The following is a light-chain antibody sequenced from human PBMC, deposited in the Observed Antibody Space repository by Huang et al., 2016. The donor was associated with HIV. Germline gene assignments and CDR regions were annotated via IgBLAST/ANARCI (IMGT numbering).Light chain of an antibody. CDR1: QSISSW. J-gene: IGKJ2*01. V-gene: IGKV1-5*03. Sequence: DIQMTQSPSTLSASVGDRATTTCRASQSISSWLAWYQQKPGKAPKVLIYKASSLESGVPSRFSGSGSGTEFTLTISSLQPDDFATYYCQQYNRYSYTFGQGTNLEIK. CDR2: KAS. CDR3: QQYNRYSYT.